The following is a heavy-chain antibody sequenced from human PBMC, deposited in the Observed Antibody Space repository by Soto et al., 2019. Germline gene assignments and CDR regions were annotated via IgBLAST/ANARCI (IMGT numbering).Heavy chain of an antibody. Sequence: SETLSLTCTVSGGSISSGGYYWSWIRQHPGKGLEWIGYIYYSGSTYYNPSLKGRVTISVDTSKNQFSLKLSSVTAADTAVYYCARRRYFDWSDAFDIWGQGTMVTVSS. D-gene: IGHD3-9*01. CDR1: GGSISSGGYY. V-gene: IGHV4-31*03. CDR3: ARRRYFDWSDAFDI. CDR2: IYYSGST. J-gene: IGHJ3*02.